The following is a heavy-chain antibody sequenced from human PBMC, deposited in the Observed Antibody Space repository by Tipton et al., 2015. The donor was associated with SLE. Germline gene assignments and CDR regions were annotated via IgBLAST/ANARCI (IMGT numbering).Heavy chain of an antibody. CDR1: GFTFDDYG. CDR3: AKVHLVGATGGAFDI. D-gene: IGHD1-26*01. J-gene: IGHJ3*02. Sequence: SLRLSCAASGFTFDDYGMSWVRQAPGKGLEWVAFIRYDGSNKYYADSVKGRFTISRDNSKNTLYLQMNSLRAEDTAVYYCAKVHLVGATGGAFDIWGQGTMVTVSS. V-gene: IGHV3-30*02. CDR2: IRYDGSNK.